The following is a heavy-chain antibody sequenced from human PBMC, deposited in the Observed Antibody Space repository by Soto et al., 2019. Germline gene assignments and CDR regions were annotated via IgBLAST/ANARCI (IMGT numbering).Heavy chain of an antibody. J-gene: IGHJ6*02. CDR2: INPNSGGT. CDR3: ARPGDRETYYYYYGMDV. V-gene: IGHV1-2*02. CDR1: GYTFTGYY. Sequence: ASVKVSCKASGYTFTGYYMHWVRQAPGQGLEWMGWINPNSGGTNYAQKFQSRVTMTRDTSISTAYMELSRLRSDDTAVYYCARPGDRETYYYYYGMDVWGQGTTVTVSS.